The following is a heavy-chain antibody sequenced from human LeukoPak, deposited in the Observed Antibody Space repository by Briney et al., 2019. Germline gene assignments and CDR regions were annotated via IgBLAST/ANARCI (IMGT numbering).Heavy chain of an antibody. Sequence: PGGSLRLSCAASGFTFSSYAMNWVRQAPGKGLEWVSVISGSGGTTYYADSVKGRFTISRDNSKNMLYLQMNSLRAEDTAVYYCAKRVAGVNNFDYWGQGTLVTVSS. CDR2: ISGSGGTT. J-gene: IGHJ4*02. CDR3: AKRVAGVNNFDY. D-gene: IGHD3-10*01. CDR1: GFTFSSYA. V-gene: IGHV3-23*01.